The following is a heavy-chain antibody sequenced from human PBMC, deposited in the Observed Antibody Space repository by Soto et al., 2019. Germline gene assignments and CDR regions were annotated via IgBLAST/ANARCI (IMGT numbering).Heavy chain of an antibody. CDR3: ARLGGYVSVGYYYLWDS. Sequence: QLQLQESGPGLVKPSETLSLTCRVSDGSMNSDSSYWGWIRQPPGKGLEWIGVINHSGSTYHNLSLKGRVTMSVDASRNQFSLKLTSMTAAYSAVYYCARLGGYVSVGYYYLWDSWGQGTLVTVS. D-gene: IGHD3-22*01. V-gene: IGHV4-39*01. J-gene: IGHJ4*02. CDR1: DGSMNSDSSY. CDR2: INHSGST.